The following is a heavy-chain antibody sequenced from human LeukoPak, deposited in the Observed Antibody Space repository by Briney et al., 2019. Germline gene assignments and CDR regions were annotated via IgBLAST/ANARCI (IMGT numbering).Heavy chain of an antibody. Sequence: ASVKVSCKASGYAFTSYGISWVRQAPGQGLEWMGWISAYNGNTNYAQKLQGRVTMTTDTSTSTAYMELRSLRSDDTAVYYCARGNYCSSTSCFDYWGQGTLVTVSS. CDR1: GYAFTSYG. V-gene: IGHV1-18*01. J-gene: IGHJ4*02. CDR2: ISAYNGNT. D-gene: IGHD2-2*01. CDR3: ARGNYCSSTSCFDY.